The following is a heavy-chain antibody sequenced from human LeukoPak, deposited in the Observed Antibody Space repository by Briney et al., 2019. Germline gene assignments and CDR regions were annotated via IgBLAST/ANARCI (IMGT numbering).Heavy chain of an antibody. CDR3: AREPYTKGRPTYGMDV. V-gene: IGHV4-4*02. Sequence: SETLSLTCAVSGGSISSSNWSSWVRQSPGKGLEWIGEMYHSGSANYNPSLKSRVTISVVQSTNHFSLTVTSVTAADTAVYYCAREPYTKGRPTYGMDVWGQGTTVTVSS. CDR1: GGSISSSNW. D-gene: IGHD2-8*01. J-gene: IGHJ6*02. CDR2: MYHSGSA.